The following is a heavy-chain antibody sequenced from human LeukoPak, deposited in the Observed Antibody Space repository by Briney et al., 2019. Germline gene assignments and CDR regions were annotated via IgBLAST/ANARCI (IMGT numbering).Heavy chain of an antibody. Sequence: ASVKVSCKASGYTFTSYYMHWVRQAPGQGLEWMGWINTNTGNPTYAQGFTGRFVFSLDTSVSTAYLQISSLKAEDTAVYYCARDLGSSWYNYYYYYGMDVWGQGTTVTVSS. CDR2: INTNTGNP. J-gene: IGHJ6*02. CDR3: ARDLGSSWYNYYYYYGMDV. V-gene: IGHV7-4-1*02. D-gene: IGHD6-13*01. CDR1: GYTFTSYY.